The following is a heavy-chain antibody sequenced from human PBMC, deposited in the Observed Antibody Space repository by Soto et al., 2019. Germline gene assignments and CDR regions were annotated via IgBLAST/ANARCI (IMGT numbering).Heavy chain of an antibody. CDR1: GGTFSSYA. CDR2: IIPIFGRA. D-gene: IGHD3-22*01. CDR3: ASNVGNDSSGYYFPPLDY. J-gene: IGHJ4*02. Sequence: QVQLVQSGAEVKKPGSSVKVSCKASGGTFSSYAISWVRQAPGQGLEWMGGIIPIFGRANYAQKFQGRVTITADESTSTAYMELSSLRSEDTAVYYCASNVGNDSSGYYFPPLDYWGQGTLVTVSS. V-gene: IGHV1-69*01.